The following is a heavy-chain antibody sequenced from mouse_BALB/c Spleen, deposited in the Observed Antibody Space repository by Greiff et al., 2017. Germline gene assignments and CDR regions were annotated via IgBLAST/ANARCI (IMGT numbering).Heavy chain of an antibody. D-gene: IGHD2-4*01. V-gene: IGHV5-6-4*01. J-gene: IGHJ3*01. CDR1: GFTFSSYT. CDR3: TRDGDDYDGFAY. CDR2: ISSGGSYT. Sequence: EVKLMESGGGLVKPGGSLKLSCAASGFTFSSYTMSWVRQTPEKRLEWVATISSGGSYTYYPDSVKGRFTISRDNAKNTLYLQMSSLKSEDTAMDYCTRDGDDYDGFAYWGQGTLVTVSA.